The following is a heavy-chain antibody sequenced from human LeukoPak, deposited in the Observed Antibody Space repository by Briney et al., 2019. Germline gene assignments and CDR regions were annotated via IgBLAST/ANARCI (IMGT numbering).Heavy chain of an antibody. D-gene: IGHD2-2*02. Sequence: SETLSLTCTVSGGSISSYYWSWIRQPPGKGLEWIGYIYYSGSTNYNPSLKSRVTMSVDTSKNQFSLKLSSVTAADTAVYYCARSLKHCSSTSCYTPWGQGTLVTVSS. CDR2: IYYSGST. CDR1: GGSISSYY. V-gene: IGHV4-59*01. J-gene: IGHJ5*02. CDR3: ARSLKHCSSTSCYTP.